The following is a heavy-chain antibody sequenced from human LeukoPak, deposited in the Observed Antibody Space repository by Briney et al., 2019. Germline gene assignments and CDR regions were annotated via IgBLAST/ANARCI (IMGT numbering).Heavy chain of an antibody. CDR2: IHNSGSA. CDR1: GDSISGYY. V-gene: IGHV4-59*01. Sequence: SETLSLTCTVSGDSISGYYLGWIREPPGKGLEWIGYIHNSGSANFNPSLKSRVTISVDMSKNQLSLKLTSVTAADTAIYYCARNGNTGRGSALEIWGQGTMVTVSS. J-gene: IGHJ3*02. CDR3: ARNGNTGRGSALEI. D-gene: IGHD2-8*02.